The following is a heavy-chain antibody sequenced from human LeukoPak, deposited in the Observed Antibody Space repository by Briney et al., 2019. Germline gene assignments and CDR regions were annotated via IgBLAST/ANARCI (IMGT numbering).Heavy chain of an antibody. CDR1: GGSFSGYY. CDR3: ASTERCSTTCPLDY. J-gene: IGHJ4*02. D-gene: IGHD2-2*01. V-gene: IGHV4-34*01. Sequence: SETLSLTCAVYGGSFSGYYWSWIRQPPGKGLEWIGEINYSGSTNYNPSLKSRVTISVDTSKNQFSLKLSSVTAADTAVYYCASTERCSTTCPLDYWGQGTLVTVSS. CDR2: INYSGST.